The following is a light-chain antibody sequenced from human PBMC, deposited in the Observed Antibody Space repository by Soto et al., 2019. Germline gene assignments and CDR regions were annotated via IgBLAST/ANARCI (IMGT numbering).Light chain of an antibody. CDR1: QGISNW. V-gene: IGKV1-12*01. CDR3: PHSTIYPEP. Sequence: DIRLTPTKSTVSASVGDRVTITFRASQGISNWLTWYQQKPGKAPKLLIYAASSLQSGVPSRFSGSGSGTDFTLTISSLQPDDFTPYYCPHSTIYPEPFGHVAKV. J-gene: IGKJ1*01. CDR2: AAS.